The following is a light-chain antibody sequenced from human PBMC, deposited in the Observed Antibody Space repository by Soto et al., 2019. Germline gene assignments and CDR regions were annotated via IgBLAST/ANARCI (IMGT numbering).Light chain of an antibody. CDR3: SSYTSSSTYV. CDR1: SSDVGGYNY. Sequence: QSALTQPASVSGSPGQSITISCTGTSSDVGGYNYVSWSQQHPGKAPKLMIYDVTNRPSGVSNRFSGSKSGNTASLTISGLQAEDEADYYCSSYTSSSTYVFGPGTKLTVL. V-gene: IGLV2-14*01. J-gene: IGLJ1*01. CDR2: DVT.